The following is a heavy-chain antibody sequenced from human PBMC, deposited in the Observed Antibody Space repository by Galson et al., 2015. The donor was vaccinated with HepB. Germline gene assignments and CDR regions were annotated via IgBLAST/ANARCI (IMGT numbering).Heavy chain of an antibody. CDR2: INPSGGST. CDR1: GYTFTNYY. Sequence: SVKVSCKASGYTFTNYYMHWVRQAPGQGLEWMGVINPSGGSTTHAQKFQGRVIMTRDTSTSTVYMELRSLRSEDTAVYYCARNPYSRSSYRRSQYYGMDVWGQGTTVTVSS. V-gene: IGHV1-46*01. J-gene: IGHJ6*02. CDR3: ARNPYSRSSYRRSQYYGMDV. D-gene: IGHD1-26*01.